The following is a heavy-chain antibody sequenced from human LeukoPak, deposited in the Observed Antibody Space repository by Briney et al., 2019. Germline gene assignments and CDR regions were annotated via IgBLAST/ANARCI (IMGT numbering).Heavy chain of an antibody. Sequence: GGSLRLSCAASGFTFDDYAMHWVRQAPGKGLEWVSGISWNSGSICYADSAKGRFTISRDNAKNSLYLQMNSLRAEDTAFYYCAKDIRGRATSLFNFDYWGQGTLVAVSS. CDR3: AKDIRGRATSLFNFDY. CDR1: GFTFDDYA. CDR2: ISWNSGSI. D-gene: IGHD2-2*01. V-gene: IGHV3-9*01. J-gene: IGHJ4*02.